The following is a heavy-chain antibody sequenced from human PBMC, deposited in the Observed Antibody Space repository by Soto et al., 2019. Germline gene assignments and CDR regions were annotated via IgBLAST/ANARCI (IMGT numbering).Heavy chain of an antibody. Sequence: PGESLKISCKGSGYSFTSYWIGWVRQMPGKGLEWMGIIYPGDSDTRYSPSFQGQVTISADKSIRTAYLQWSSLKASDTAMYYCARVTTVVTPVDYYYYGMDVWGQGTTVTVSS. V-gene: IGHV5-51*01. CDR3: ARVTTVVTPVDYYYYGMDV. D-gene: IGHD4-17*01. J-gene: IGHJ6*02. CDR2: IYPGDSDT. CDR1: GYSFTSYW.